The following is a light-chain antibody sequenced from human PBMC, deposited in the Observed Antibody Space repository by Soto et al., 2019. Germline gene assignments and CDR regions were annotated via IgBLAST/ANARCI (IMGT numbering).Light chain of an antibody. CDR2: AEN. CDR1: QSIRTW. J-gene: IGKJ1*01. CDR3: AQYSRSPPWT. Sequence: DIKMPQSPSSVSASVGDTVTITCRASQSIRTWLAWYQQKPGKAPTLLIYAENILQSGVPSRFRGEGFGTDHTRNTTNLQAEEFATDYCAQYSRSPPWTCGEGTKVE. V-gene: IGKV1-12*01.